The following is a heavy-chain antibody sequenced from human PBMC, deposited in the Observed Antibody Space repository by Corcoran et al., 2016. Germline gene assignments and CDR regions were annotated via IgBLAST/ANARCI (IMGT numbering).Heavy chain of an antibody. J-gene: IGHJ4*02. CDR1: GFTFSSYG. CDR3: AKYNGKRLWCGDRYYFDY. CDR2: ISYDGSNN. D-gene: IGHD3-10*01. V-gene: IGHV3-30*18. Sequence: QVQLVESGGGVVQPGRSLRLSCAASGFTFSSYGMHWVRQAPGQGLEWVAVISYDGSNNYYADSVKGRFPISSDNSKNTLYLQMNSLRPEDTAVYYGAKYNGKRLWCGDRYYFDYWGQGTLVTVSS.